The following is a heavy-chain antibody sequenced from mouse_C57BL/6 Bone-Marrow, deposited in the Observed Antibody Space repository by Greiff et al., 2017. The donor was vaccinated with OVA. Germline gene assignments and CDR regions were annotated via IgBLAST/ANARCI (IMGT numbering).Heavy chain of an antibody. CDR3: ARAPFYYGSSQDYWYFDV. CDR1: GFTFSDYY. Sequence: EVQLVESEGGLVQPGSSMKLSCTASGFTFSDYYMAWVRQVPEKGLEWVANINHDGSSTYYLDSLKSRFIISRDNAKNILYLQMSSLKSEDTATYYCARAPFYYGSSQDYWYFDVWGTGTTVTVSS. V-gene: IGHV5-16*01. CDR2: INHDGSST. D-gene: IGHD1-1*01. J-gene: IGHJ1*03.